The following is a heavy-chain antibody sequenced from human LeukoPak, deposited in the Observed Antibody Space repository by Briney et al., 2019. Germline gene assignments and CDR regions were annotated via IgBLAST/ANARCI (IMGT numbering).Heavy chain of an antibody. CDR1: GFTFSTYG. CDR3: AKDRLLLARGVIDAFDI. V-gene: IGHV3-30*18. J-gene: IGHJ3*02. D-gene: IGHD3-10*01. Sequence: GRSLRLSCAASGFTFSTYGMHWVRQAPGKGLEWVAVISYDGDNKYFADSVKGRFTISRDNSKNTLYLQMNSLRAEDTAVYYCAKDRLLLARGVIDAFDIWGQGTMDTVSS. CDR2: ISYDGDNK.